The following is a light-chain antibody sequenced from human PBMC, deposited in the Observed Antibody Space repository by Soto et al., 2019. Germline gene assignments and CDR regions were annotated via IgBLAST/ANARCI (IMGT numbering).Light chain of an antibody. J-gene: IGKJ4*01. CDR1: QSVSSSF. V-gene: IGKV3-20*01. CDR3: QEFASN. CDR2: DAS. Sequence: EIVLTQSPGTLSLSPGERATLSCRASQSVSSSFLACYQQKVGQAPRLLIYDASNRATGIPARFSGSGSETDFTLTITRLEPEDFAVYYCQEFASNFGGGTKVDIK.